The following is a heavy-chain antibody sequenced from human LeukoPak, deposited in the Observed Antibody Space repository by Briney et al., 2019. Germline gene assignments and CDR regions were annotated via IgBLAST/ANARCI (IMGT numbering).Heavy chain of an antibody. CDR1: GFTFSNAW. V-gene: IGHV3-15*01. J-gene: IGHJ5*02. CDR3: TTDTWA. CDR2: FKSKADGETT. Sequence: GGSLRLSCAASGFTFSNAWMSWVRQAPGKGLEWVGLFKSKADGETTDYAAPVKDKFTISRDDSKNTLYLQMNSLKPEDTAVYYCTTDTWAWGQGTLVTVSS. D-gene: IGHD3-16*01.